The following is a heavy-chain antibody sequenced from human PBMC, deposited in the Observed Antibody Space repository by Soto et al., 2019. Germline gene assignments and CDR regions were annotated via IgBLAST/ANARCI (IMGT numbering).Heavy chain of an antibody. CDR1: GFTFSSYG. J-gene: IGHJ4*02. CDR3: AKDLGVHYDYVWGSYRHPVDY. Sequence: QVQLVESGGGVVQPGRSLRLSCAASGFTFSSYGMHWVRQAPGKGLEWVAVISYDGSNKYYADSVKGRFTISRDNSKNRLYLQMNSMRAEDTAVYYCAKDLGVHYDYVWGSYRHPVDYWGQGTLVTVSS. D-gene: IGHD3-16*02. V-gene: IGHV3-30*18. CDR2: ISYDGSNK.